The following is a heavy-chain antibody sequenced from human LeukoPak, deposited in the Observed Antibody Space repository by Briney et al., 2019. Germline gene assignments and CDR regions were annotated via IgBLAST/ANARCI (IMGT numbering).Heavy chain of an antibody. CDR3: AKWGDYDVLTGYYVSDL. Sequence: QPGASLRLSCAASGFIFSNYAMYWVRQAPGKGLEWVSAISGRSDNTYYADSVKGRFTLSRDSSKNTLYLQMNSLRADDTAVYYCAKWGDYDVLTGYYVSDLWGQGTLVTVSS. D-gene: IGHD3-9*01. CDR1: GFIFSNYA. CDR2: ISGRSDNT. J-gene: IGHJ5*02. V-gene: IGHV3-23*01.